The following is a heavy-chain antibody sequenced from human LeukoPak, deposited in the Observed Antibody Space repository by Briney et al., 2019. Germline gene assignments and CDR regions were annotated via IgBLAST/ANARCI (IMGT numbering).Heavy chain of an antibody. CDR2: INHSGST. CDR3: ARGGSMTTVTTVLDY. D-gene: IGHD4-17*01. J-gene: IGHJ4*02. CDR1: GGSFCGYY. Sequence: SETLSLTCAVYGGSFCGYYWRWIRQPPGQGLEWIGEINHSGSTNYNPSLKSRVTISVDTSKNQFSLKLSSVTAADTAVYYCARGGSMTTVTTVLDYWGQGTLVTVSS. V-gene: IGHV4-34*01.